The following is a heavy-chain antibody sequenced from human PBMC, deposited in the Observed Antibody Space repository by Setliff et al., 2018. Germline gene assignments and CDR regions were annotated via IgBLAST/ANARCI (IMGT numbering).Heavy chain of an antibody. CDR3: ARDTNTWSFDY. V-gene: IGHV1-46*01. Sequence: ASVKVSCKASGYTFTSYGFSWVRQAPGQGLEWMGIIDRGGGTPTFAQKFQGRVTMTRDTSTSTVYMEVSSLRSEDTAVYYCARDTNTWSFDYWGQGTLVTVSS. CDR1: GYTFTSYG. D-gene: IGHD2-8*01. CDR2: IDRGGGTP. J-gene: IGHJ4*02.